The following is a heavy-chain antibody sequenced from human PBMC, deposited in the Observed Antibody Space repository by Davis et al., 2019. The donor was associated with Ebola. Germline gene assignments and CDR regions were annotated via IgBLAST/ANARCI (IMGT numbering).Heavy chain of an antibody. CDR2: INHSGST. V-gene: IGHV4-4*02. D-gene: IGHD6-19*01. CDR1: GGSISSSNW. Sequence: SETLSLTCAVSGGSISSSNWWSWIRQPPGKGLEWIGEINHSGSTNYNPSLKSRVTISVDTSKNQFSLKLSSVTAADTAVYYCARARSGWDEIDAFDIWGQGTMVTVSS. J-gene: IGHJ3*02. CDR3: ARARSGWDEIDAFDI.